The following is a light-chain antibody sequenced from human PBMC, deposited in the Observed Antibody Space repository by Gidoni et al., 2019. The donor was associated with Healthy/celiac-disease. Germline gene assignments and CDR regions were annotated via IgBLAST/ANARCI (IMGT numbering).Light chain of an antibody. CDR1: QSVSSN. V-gene: IGKV3-15*01. Sequence: PGERATLSCRASQSVSSNLAWYQQKPGQAPRLLIYGASTRATGIPARFSGSGSGTEFTLTISSLQSEDFAVYYCQQYNNWPGTFGQGTKVEIK. J-gene: IGKJ1*01. CDR3: QQYNNWPGT. CDR2: GAS.